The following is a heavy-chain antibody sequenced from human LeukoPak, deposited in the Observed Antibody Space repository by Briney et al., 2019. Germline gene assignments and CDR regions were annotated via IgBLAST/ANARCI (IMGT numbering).Heavy chain of an antibody. J-gene: IGHJ4*02. V-gene: IGHV4-61*02. CDR1: GGSISSGSYY. CDR2: IYTSGST. CDR3: ASRDY. Sequence: SEALSLTCTVSGGSISSGSYYWSWIRQPAGKGLEWIGRIYTSGSTNYNPSLKSRVTISVDTYKNQFSLKLSSVTAADTAVYYCASRDYWGQGTLVTVSS.